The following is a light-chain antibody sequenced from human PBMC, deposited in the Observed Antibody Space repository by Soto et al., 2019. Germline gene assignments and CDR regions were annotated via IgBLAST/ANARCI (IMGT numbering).Light chain of an antibody. Sequence: EIVLTQSPGTLSLSPGERATLSCRASQSVSNNYLAWYQQKPGQAPRLLIYGASSRATSIPTRFSGSGYGTDFTLSITRLEPEDFAVYYCQQRSNWPLTFGGGTQVDIK. CDR3: QQRSNWPLT. V-gene: IGKV3D-20*02. CDR1: QSVSNNY. CDR2: GAS. J-gene: IGKJ4*01.